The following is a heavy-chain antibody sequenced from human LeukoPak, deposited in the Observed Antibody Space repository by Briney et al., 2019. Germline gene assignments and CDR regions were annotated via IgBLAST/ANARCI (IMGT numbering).Heavy chain of an antibody. J-gene: IGHJ4*02. CDR1: GYSFITYW. CDR3: ARDLRRGYSYGRLGY. CDR2: ISAYNGNT. Sequence: GESLKISCKGSGYSFITYWIGWVRQMPGKGLEWMGWISAYNGNTNYAQKLQGRVTMTTDTSTSTAYMELRSLRSDDTAVYYCARDLRRGYSYGRLGYWGQGTLVTVSS. V-gene: IGHV1-18*04. D-gene: IGHD5-18*01.